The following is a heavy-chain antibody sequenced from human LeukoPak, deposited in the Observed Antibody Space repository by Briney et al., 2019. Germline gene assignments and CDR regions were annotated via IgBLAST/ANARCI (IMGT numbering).Heavy chain of an antibody. Sequence: SETLSLTCTVSGGSISSGSYYWSWIRQPAGKGLEWIGRIYTSGSTNYNPSLKSRVTISVDTSKNQFSLKLSSVTAADTAVYYCARERRYCGGDCYSTLDYYYYMDVWGKGTTVTISS. D-gene: IGHD2-21*02. CDR2: IYTSGST. V-gene: IGHV4-61*02. J-gene: IGHJ6*03. CDR3: ARERRYCGGDCYSTLDYYYYMDV. CDR1: GGSISSGSYY.